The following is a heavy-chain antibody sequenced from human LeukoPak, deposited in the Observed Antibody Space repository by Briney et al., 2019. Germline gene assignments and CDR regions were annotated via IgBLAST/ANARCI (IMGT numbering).Heavy chain of an antibody. V-gene: IGHV4-61*05. CDR3: ARMSSSWYVYYYYYYMDV. CDR1: DDSISSGFY. J-gene: IGHJ6*03. D-gene: IGHD6-13*01. Sequence: SETLSLTCTVSDDSISSGFYWGWIRQPPGKGLEWIGYIYYSGSTNYNPSLKSRVTISVDTSKNKFSLKLNSVTAADTAVYYCARMSSSWYVYYYYYYMDVWGKGTTVTVSS. CDR2: IYYSGST.